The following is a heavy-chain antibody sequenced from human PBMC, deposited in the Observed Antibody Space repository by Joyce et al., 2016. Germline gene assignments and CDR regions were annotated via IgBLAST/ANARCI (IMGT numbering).Heavy chain of an antibody. CDR1: GFIVSNHF. Sequence: EVQLVESGGGLIQPGGSLRLSCAASGFIVSNHFTGWVRQAPGKGLEWLSIFYSGGTIYYTDPVKGRFTISRDNSRNTLSLQMDNVRVEDTAVYYCVGGSSYGNLYHWGQGTLVTVSS. J-gene: IGHJ5*02. V-gene: IGHV3-53*01. D-gene: IGHD5-18*01. CDR2: FYSGGTI. CDR3: VGGSSYGNLYH.